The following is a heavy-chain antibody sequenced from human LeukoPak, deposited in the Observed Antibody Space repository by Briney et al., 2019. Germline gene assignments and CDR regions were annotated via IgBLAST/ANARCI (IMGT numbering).Heavy chain of an antibody. D-gene: IGHD5-18*01. CDR1: GLSVSSSRYY. CDR2: IYYSGST. V-gene: IGHV4-39*01. Sequence: SETLSLTCTVSGLSVSSSRYYWGWIRQPPGKGLEWIGTIYYSGSTFYNPSLKSRVTISEDTSKNQFSLKLRSVTAADTAVYYCARHIMTDTAMSKSDSWGQGTLVTVSS. J-gene: IGHJ4*02. CDR3: ARHIMTDTAMSKSDS.